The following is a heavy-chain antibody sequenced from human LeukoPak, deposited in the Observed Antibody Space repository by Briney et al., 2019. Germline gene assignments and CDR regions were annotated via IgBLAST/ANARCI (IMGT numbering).Heavy chain of an antibody. CDR2: IYYSGST. CDR3: ARVMWAIAAAGTADAFDI. CDR1: GGSMSSYY. Sequence: PSETLSLTCTVSGGSMSSYYWGWIRQPPGKGLEWIGSIYYSGSTYYNPSLKSRVTISVDTSKNQFSLKLSSVAAADTAVYCCARVMWAIAAAGTADAFDIWGQGTMVTVSS. J-gene: IGHJ3*02. D-gene: IGHD6-13*01. V-gene: IGHV4-39*07.